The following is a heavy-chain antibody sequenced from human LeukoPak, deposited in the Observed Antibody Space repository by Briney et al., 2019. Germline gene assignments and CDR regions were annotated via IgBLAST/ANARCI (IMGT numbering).Heavy chain of an antibody. CDR1: GFTFRAYA. CDR2: ISNDGNKK. J-gene: IGHJ4*02. D-gene: IGHD4-23*01. Sequence: GNSLRLSCTASGFTFRAYAMHWVRQAPGKGLEWVALISNDGNKKYYADSVKGRFTISRDNAKNSLFLQMNSLRVEDTAVYYCARDRGYSSFDYWGQGTLVTVSS. V-gene: IGHV3-30*03. CDR3: ARDRGYSSFDY.